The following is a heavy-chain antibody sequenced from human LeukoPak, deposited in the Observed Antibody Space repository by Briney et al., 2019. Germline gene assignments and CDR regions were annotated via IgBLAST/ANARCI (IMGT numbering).Heavy chain of an antibody. CDR3: ARGIFRGDGDFNY. Sequence: GASVKVSCKTSGHTFSDSYVHWVRQAPGQGPEWMGWINPQTGGTDYAQKFQDRVTLTTDTSTNTAYMDLTRLRYDDTAIYFCARGIFRGDGDFNYWGQGTLVTVTS. V-gene: IGHV1-2*02. CDR1: GHTFSDSY. J-gene: IGHJ4*02. CDR2: INPQTGGT. D-gene: IGHD2-21*02.